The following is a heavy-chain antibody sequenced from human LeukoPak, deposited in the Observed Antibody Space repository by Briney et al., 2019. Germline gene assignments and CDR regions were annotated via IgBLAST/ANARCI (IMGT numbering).Heavy chain of an antibody. V-gene: IGHV3-7*01. D-gene: IGHD5-18*01. CDR1: GFTFSNYW. CDR3: ARDRWGYSYGGD. CDR2: IKQDGSEK. Sequence: GGSLRLSRAASGFTFSNYWMSWVRQAPRKGLEWVANIKQDGSEKYYVDSVKGRFTISRDNAKNSLYLQMNSLRAEDTAVYYCARDRWGYSYGGDWGQGTLVTVSS. J-gene: IGHJ4*02.